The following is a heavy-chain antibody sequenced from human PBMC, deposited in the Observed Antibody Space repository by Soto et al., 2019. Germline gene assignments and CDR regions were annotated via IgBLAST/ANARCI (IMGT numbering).Heavy chain of an antibody. V-gene: IGHV3-7*01. CDR2: INQDGSEK. CDR1: GFTFRTYY. D-gene: IGHD1-1*01. J-gene: IGHJ4*02. CDR3: VRDVGYGDF. Sequence: EVQLVESGGGLVQPGGSLRLSCAVSGFTFRTYYMTWVRQAPGKGLEWVARINQDGSEKYYVDSVKGRFTISRDNAEKSLYLQMNSLRADYTAVFYCVRDVGYGDFWGQGTLVTVSS.